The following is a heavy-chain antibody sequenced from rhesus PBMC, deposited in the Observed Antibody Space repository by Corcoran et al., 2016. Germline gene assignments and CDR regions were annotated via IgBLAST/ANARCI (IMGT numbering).Heavy chain of an antibody. CDR1: GFTFSRDW. CDR3: AKDKGD. CDR2: MNRGGGSP. J-gene: IGHJ4*01. V-gene: IGHV3S25*01. Sequence: EVQLVESGGGLAKPGGSLRLSCAASGFTFSRDWWNWVRQGAGKGVGGVSEMNRGGGSPYYTNSVKGRITISRDNSKNTLSLQMNSLRAEDTAVYYCAKDKGDWGQGVLVTVSS.